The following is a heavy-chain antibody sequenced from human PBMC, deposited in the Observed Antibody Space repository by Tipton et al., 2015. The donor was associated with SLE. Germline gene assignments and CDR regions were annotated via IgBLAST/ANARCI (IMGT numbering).Heavy chain of an antibody. V-gene: IGHV3-53*04. D-gene: IGHD3-10*01. J-gene: IGHJ4*02. CDR1: GFSVSRNY. CDR2: IYSGGAT. Sequence: VQLVQSGGGLVQPGGSLRLSCAASGFSVSRNYMNWVRQPPGRGLEWVSVIYSGGATYYADTVKGRFTMSRDNSQNTLYLEMNSLRPEDTAVYYCARAAASISMGREVIDREYYFDFWGQGTLVTVSS. CDR3: ARAAASISMGREVIDREYYFDF.